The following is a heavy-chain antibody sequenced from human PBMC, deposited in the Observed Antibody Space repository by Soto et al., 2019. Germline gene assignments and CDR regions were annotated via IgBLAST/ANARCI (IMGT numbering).Heavy chain of an antibody. CDR3: ARRGTAAGIDY. CDR2: IFCSGST. J-gene: IGHJ4*02. V-gene: IGHV4-39*01. CDR1: GGSVSESGYY. Sequence: SETLSLTCNVSGGSVSESGYYWVWIRQSPGKVLEWIVSIFCSGSTEYNASMKGRATISWGTCVSLKLKSVTAADTAVYYCARRGTAAGIDYWGPGTLVTVSS. D-gene: IGHD6-13*01.